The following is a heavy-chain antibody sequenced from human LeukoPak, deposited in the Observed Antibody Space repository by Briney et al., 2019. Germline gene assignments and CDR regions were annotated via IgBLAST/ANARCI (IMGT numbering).Heavy chain of an antibody. CDR2: ITSDGSST. CDR1: GFTFSSYA. D-gene: IGHD3-16*01. CDR3: ARDYAVGESFDI. Sequence: GGSLRLSCAASGFTFSSYAMSWVRQAPGKGLEWVARITSDGSSTSHADSVKGRFTISRDNAKNTLYLQMNSLRAEDTAVYYCARDYAVGESFDIWGQGTLVTVSS. V-gene: IGHV3-74*01. J-gene: IGHJ3*02.